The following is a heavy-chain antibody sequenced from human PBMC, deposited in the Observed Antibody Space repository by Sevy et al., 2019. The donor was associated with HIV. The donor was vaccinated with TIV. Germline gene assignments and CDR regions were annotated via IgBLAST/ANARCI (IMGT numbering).Heavy chain of an antibody. V-gene: IGHV3-23*01. D-gene: IGHD5-18*01. CDR1: GFTFSSYA. CDR3: AKTHNPRIQLRLDAFDI. Sequence: GGSLRLSCAASGFTFSSYAMSWVRQAPGKGLEWVSAISGSGGSTYYADSVKGRFTISRDNSKNTLYLQMNSLRAEDTAVYYCAKTHNPRIQLRLDAFDIWGQGTMVTVSS. J-gene: IGHJ3*02. CDR2: ISGSGGST.